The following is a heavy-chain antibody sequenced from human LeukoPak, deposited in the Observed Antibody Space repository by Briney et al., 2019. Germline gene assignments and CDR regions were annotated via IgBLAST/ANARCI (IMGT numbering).Heavy chain of an antibody. Sequence: GASVKVSCKASGYTFTGYYMHWVRQAPGQGLEWMGWINPNSGGTNYAQKFRGRVTMTRDTSISTAYMELSRLRSDDTAVYYCARSWGFCSGDSCYPIDYWGQGALVTVSS. CDR3: ARSWGFCSGDSCYPIDY. D-gene: IGHD2-15*01. CDR1: GYTFTGYY. V-gene: IGHV1-2*02. CDR2: INPNSGGT. J-gene: IGHJ4*02.